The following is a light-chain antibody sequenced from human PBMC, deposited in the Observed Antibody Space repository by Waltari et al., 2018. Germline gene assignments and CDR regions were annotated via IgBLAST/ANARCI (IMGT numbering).Light chain of an antibody. CDR1: SSDVGRYNF. V-gene: IGLV2-11*01. Sequence: QSALTQPPSVSGSPGQSVTIPCTETSSDVGRYNFVSCYQQHPDKAPKLLIYDVNKRPSGVPDRFSGSKSGNTASLTISGLQGEDEADYYCCSYAGSYTYVFGTGTKVTAL. J-gene: IGLJ1*01. CDR2: DVN. CDR3: CSYAGSYTYV.